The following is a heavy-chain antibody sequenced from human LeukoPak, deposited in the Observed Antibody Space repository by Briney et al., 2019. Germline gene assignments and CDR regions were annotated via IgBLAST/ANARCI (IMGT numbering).Heavy chain of an antibody. CDR1: GYTFTGYY. Sequence: GASVKVSCKASGYTFTGYYLHWVRQAPGQGLEWVGRIDPKNGGAAYAQKFQGRVTMTRDTSISTAYMELSSLTSDDTAVCFCARDSRVSADYWGQGTLVTVSS. CDR3: ARDSRVSADY. CDR2: IDPKNGGA. J-gene: IGHJ4*02. D-gene: IGHD2-8*01. V-gene: IGHV1-2*06.